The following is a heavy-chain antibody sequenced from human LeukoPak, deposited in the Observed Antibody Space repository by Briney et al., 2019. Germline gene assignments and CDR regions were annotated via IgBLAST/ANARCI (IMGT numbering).Heavy chain of an antibody. CDR1: RGSISNYY. J-gene: IGHJ4*02. V-gene: IGHV4-4*08. CDR2: IYTSGST. CDR3: ARGSSGYFIY. D-gene: IGHD3-22*01. Sequence: SETLSLTCTVSRGSISNYYWSWIRQPPGKGLEWIGRIYTSGSTNYNPSLKSRVTISVDTSKNQFSLKLSSVTAADTAVYYCARGSSGYFIYWGQGTLVTVSS.